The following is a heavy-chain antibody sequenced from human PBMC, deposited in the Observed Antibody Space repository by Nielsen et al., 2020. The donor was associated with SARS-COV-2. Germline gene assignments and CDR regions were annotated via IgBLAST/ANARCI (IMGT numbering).Heavy chain of an antibody. Sequence: SCKASGYTFTSYGISWIRQHPGKGLEWIGYIYYSGSTYYNPSLKSRVTISVDTSKNQFSLKLSSVTAADTAVYYCARVGYSSSSFDYWGQGTLVTVSS. CDR3: ARVGYSSSSFDY. D-gene: IGHD6-6*01. V-gene: IGHV4-31*03. CDR2: IYYSGST. J-gene: IGHJ4*02. CDR1: GYTFTSYGI.